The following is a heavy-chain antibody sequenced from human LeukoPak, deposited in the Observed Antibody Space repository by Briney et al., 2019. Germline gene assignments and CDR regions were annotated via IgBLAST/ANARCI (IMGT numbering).Heavy chain of an antibody. CDR1: GGSISSYY. J-gene: IGHJ6*04. V-gene: IGHV4-59*01. D-gene: IGHD6-19*01. CDR2: IYYSGST. Sequence: SETLSLTCTVSGGSISSYYWSWIRQPPGKGLEWIGYIYYSGSTIYNPSLKSRVTISVDTSKNQFSLKLSSVTAADTAVYYCARGSEQWLVPSPYYYGMDVWGKGTTVTVSS. CDR3: ARGSEQWLVPSPYYYGMDV.